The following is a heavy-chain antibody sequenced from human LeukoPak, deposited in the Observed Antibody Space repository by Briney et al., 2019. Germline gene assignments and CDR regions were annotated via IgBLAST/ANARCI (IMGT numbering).Heavy chain of an antibody. CDR1: GFMFTSYS. J-gene: IGHJ4*02. D-gene: IGHD7-27*01. CDR3: ARDFYWGSSGKGFDC. V-gene: IGHV3-48*02. Sequence: PGGSLRLSCAASGFMFTSYSMNWVRQAPGKGLEWVAYISSPSTNIYYVDSVKGRFTISRDNAKNSLYLQMNSLRDEDTAVYYCARDFYWGSSGKGFDCWGQGTLVTVSS. CDR2: ISSPSTNI.